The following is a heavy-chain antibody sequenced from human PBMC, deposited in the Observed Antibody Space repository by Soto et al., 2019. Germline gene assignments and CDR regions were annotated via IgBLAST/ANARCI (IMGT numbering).Heavy chain of an antibody. Sequence: GGSLRLSCAASGFRFSDYSMNWVRQAPGRGLEWVSYISSSSFTIHYADSVEGRFAISRDNAKNTLYLQMNSLRAEDTAVYYCAKDSDGWDYYYYGMDVWGQGTTVTVSS. CDR3: AKDSDGWDYYYYGMDV. CDR1: GFRFSDYS. D-gene: IGHD6-19*01. V-gene: IGHV3-48*01. J-gene: IGHJ6*02. CDR2: ISSSSFTI.